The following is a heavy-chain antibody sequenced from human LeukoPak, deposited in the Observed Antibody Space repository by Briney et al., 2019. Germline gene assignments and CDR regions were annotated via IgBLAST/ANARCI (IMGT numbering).Heavy chain of an antibody. D-gene: IGHD3-16*01. CDR3: AREGLGELTLDC. J-gene: IGHJ4*02. Sequence: ASVKVSCMSSGYTFTTYGITWVRQAPGQGLEWMGWISTDNGDTNYAQKLQGRVTMTTDTSTSTAYMELRSLRSDDTAVYYCAREGLGELTLDCWGQGTLVTVSS. CDR1: GYTFTTYG. CDR2: ISTDNGDT. V-gene: IGHV1-18*01.